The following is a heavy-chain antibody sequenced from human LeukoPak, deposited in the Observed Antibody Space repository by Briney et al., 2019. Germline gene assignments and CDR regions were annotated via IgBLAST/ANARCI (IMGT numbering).Heavy chain of an antibody. CDR1: GFNFANHA. V-gene: IGHV3-23*01. J-gene: IGHJ4*02. D-gene: IGHD2-21*02. CDR3: VREDTPATANY. CDR2: ISGGGDIT. Sequence: GGSLRLSCAASGFNFANHAMSWVRQTPGKGLEWVSAISGGGDITYYADSVTGRFTISRDNSKDTLFLQMHSLRPGDTAVYYCVREDTPATANYWGQGTLATISS.